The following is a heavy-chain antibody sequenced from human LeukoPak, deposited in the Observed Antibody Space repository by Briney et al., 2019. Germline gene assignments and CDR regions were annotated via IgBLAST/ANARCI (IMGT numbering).Heavy chain of an antibody. CDR3: AREGYSSSWYGRYFDY. D-gene: IGHD6-13*01. CDR2: TYYRSKWYN. V-gene: IGHV6-1*01. J-gene: IGHJ4*02. Sequence: SQTLSLTCAISGDSVSSNSAAWNWIRQSPSRGLEWLGRTYYRSKWYNDYAVSVKSRITINPDTSKNQSSLQLNSVTPEDTAVYYCAREGYSSSWYGRYFDYWGQGTLVTVSS. CDR1: GDSVSSNSAA.